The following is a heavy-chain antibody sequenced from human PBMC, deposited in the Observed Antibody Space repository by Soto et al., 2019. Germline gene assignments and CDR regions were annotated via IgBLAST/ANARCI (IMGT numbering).Heavy chain of an antibody. V-gene: IGHV3-23*01. CDR2: ISGSGGST. CDR1: RFTFSSYA. CDR3: AKDRVIFGVVIDDY. Sequence: PGGSLRLSCAASRFTFSSYAMSWVRQAPGKGLEYVSTISGSGGSTHYADSVKGRFTISRDNSKNTLYLEMNSLRAEDTGVYYCAKDRVIFGVVIDDYWGQGTLVTVSS. D-gene: IGHD3-3*01. J-gene: IGHJ4*02.